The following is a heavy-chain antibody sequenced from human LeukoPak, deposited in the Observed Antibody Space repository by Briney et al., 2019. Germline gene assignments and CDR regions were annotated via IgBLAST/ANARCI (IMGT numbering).Heavy chain of an antibody. CDR1: GGSISSGGYY. CDR3: ARPYGDYALTNWFDP. V-gene: IGHV4-39*01. J-gene: IGHJ5*02. CDR2: IYYSGST. Sequence: SETLSLTCTVSGGSISSGGYYWGWIRQPPGKGLEWIGSIYYSGSTYYNPSLKSRVTISVDTSKNQFSLKLSSVTAADTAVYYCARPYGDYALTNWFDPWGQGTLVTVSS. D-gene: IGHD4-17*01.